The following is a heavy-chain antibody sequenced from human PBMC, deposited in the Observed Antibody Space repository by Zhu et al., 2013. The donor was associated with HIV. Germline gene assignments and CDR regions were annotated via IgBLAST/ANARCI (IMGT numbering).Heavy chain of an antibody. CDR3: ARDGVLGYCSGGSCSFDY. CDR1: GGTFSSYA. V-gene: IGHV1-69*01. CDR2: IIPIFGTA. D-gene: IGHD2-15*01. Sequence: QVQLVQSGAEVKKPGSSVKVSCKASGGTFSSYAISWVRQAPGQGLEWMGGIIPIFGTANYAQKFQGRVTITADESTSTAYMELSSLRSEDTAVYYCARDGVLGYCSGGSCSFDYWGQGTLVTVSS. J-gene: IGHJ4*02.